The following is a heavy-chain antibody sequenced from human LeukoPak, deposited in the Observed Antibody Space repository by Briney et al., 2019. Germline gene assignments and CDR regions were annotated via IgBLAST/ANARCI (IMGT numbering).Heavy chain of an antibody. J-gene: IGHJ6*02. V-gene: IGHV3-11*01. Sequence: GGSLRLSCAASGFPFRDYYMTWIRQAPGKGLEWISYISRSGDTLYYADSVKGRFTISRDNSENTLFLQVNSLRAEDTAVYYCAKVRTYFYHGLDVWGQGTTVTVSS. CDR2: ISRSGDTL. D-gene: IGHD1-14*01. CDR1: GFPFRDYY. CDR3: AKVRTYFYHGLDV.